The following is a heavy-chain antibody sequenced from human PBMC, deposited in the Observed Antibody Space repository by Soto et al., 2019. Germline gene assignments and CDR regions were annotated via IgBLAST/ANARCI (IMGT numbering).Heavy chain of an antibody. CDR2: INPNSGGT. Sequence: ASVKVSCKASGYTFTCYYMHWVRQAPGQGLEWMGWINPNSGGTNYAQKFQGWVTMTRDTSISTAYMELSRLRSDDTAVYYCARDRVYDFWSGRHSYGMDVWGQGTTVTVSS. CDR3: ARDRVYDFWSGRHSYGMDV. D-gene: IGHD3-3*01. J-gene: IGHJ6*02. CDR1: GYTFTCYY. V-gene: IGHV1-2*04.